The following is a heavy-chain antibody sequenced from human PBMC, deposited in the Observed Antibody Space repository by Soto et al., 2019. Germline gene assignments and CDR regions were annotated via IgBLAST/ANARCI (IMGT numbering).Heavy chain of an antibody. Sequence: PSETLSLPSTVSGCSLRRGGFYWGWVRQHPGKGLEWIGYIYYSGSTYYNPSLKSRVTISVDTSKNQFSLKLSSVTAADTAVYYCARVPKYYELYGMDVWGQGTTVTVSS. J-gene: IGHJ6*02. CDR3: ARVPKYYELYGMDV. D-gene: IGHD3-22*01. CDR1: GCSLRRGGFY. V-gene: IGHV4-31*03. CDR2: IYYSGST.